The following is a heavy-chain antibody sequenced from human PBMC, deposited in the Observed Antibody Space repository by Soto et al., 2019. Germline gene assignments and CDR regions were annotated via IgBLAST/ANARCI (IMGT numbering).Heavy chain of an antibody. Sequence: WGSLILSCAFSGFTFSNAWMSWVRQAPGKGLEWVGRIKSKADGGTADYPAPVKGRFTISRDDSENTLYLQMNSLKTEDTAVYYCTTVTVVDVHSDHWGQGTMVTVSS. CDR2: IKSKADGGTA. J-gene: IGHJ4*02. D-gene: IGHD2-15*01. V-gene: IGHV3-15*01. CDR1: GFTFSNAW. CDR3: TTVTVVDVHSDH.